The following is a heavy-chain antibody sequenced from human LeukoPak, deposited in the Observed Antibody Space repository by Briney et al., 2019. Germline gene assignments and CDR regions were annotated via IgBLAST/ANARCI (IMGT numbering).Heavy chain of an antibody. CDR2: VWYDGSNK. Sequence: PGGSLRLSCAASGFTFSSYGMHWVRQAPGKGLEWVAVVWYDGSNKYYADSVKGRFTISRDNSKNTLYLQMNSLRAEDTAVYYCARGNPYDILSSWGQGTTVTVSS. V-gene: IGHV3-33*01. D-gene: IGHD3-9*01. CDR3: ARGNPYDILSS. CDR1: GFTFSSYG. J-gene: IGHJ6*02.